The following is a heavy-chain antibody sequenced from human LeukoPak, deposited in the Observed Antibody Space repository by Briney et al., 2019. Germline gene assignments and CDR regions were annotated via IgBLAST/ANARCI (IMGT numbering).Heavy chain of an antibody. D-gene: IGHD5-12*01. Sequence: SETLSLTCTVSGGSISSSSYYWGWIRQPPGKGLEWIGSIYYSGSTYYNPSLKSRVTISVDTSKNQFSLKLSSVTAADTAVYYCASLVDIVATSAYDYWGQGTLVTVSS. J-gene: IGHJ4*02. V-gene: IGHV4-39*07. CDR1: GGSISSSSYY. CDR2: IYYSGST. CDR3: ASLVDIVATSAYDY.